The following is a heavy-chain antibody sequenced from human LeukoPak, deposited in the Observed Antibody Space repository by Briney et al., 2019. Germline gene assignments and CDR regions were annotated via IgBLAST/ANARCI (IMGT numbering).Heavy chain of an antibody. J-gene: IGHJ4*02. CDR1: GFTFSSYA. CDR2: ISGSGGST. CDR3: ASSPRYYDSSGYFTKPFDY. D-gene: IGHD3-22*01. V-gene: IGHV3-23*01. Sequence: GGSLRLSCAASGFTFSSYAMSWVRQAPGKGLEWVSAISGSGGSTYYADSVKGRFTFSRDNSKNTLYLQMNSLRAEDTAVYYCASSPRYYDSSGYFTKPFDYWGQGTLVTVSS.